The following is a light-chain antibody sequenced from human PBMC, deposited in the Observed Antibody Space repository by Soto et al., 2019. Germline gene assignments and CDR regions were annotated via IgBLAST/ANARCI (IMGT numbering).Light chain of an antibody. CDR3: QQLNSYPLT. CDR1: QGISSY. CDR2: AAS. V-gene: IGKV1-9*01. J-gene: IGKJ5*01. Sequence: DIQMTQSPSSLSASVGDRVTITCRASQGISSYLAWYQQNPGKARRLLIYAASTLHSGVPSRVSGSESGTDSTLTISSLQPEDFATYYCQQLNSYPLTFGQGTRLEIK.